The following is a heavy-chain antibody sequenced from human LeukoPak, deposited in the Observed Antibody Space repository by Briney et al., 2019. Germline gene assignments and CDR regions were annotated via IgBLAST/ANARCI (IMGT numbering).Heavy chain of an antibody. CDR1: GGSFSGYY. Sequence: SETLSLTCAVYGGSFSGYYWSWIRQPPGKGLEWIGEINHSGSTNYNPSLKSRVTISVDTSKNQFSLKLSSVTAADTAMYYCARETPNIVVVPIYGMDVWGQGTTVTVSS. CDR3: ARETPNIVVVPIYGMDV. V-gene: IGHV4-34*01. D-gene: IGHD2-2*01. J-gene: IGHJ6*02. CDR2: INHSGST.